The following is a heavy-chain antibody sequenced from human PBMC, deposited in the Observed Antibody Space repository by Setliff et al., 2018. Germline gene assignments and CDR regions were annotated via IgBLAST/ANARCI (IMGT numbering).Heavy chain of an antibody. Sequence: ASVKVSCKASGYTFTSYAMNWVRQAPGQGLEWMGWINTNTGNPTYAQGFTGRFVFSLDTSVNTAYLQISSLKAEDTAVYYCARGPLHYDFWSGYYTVSWFDPWGQGTLVTVSS. CDR1: GYTFTSYA. D-gene: IGHD3-3*01. J-gene: IGHJ5*02. V-gene: IGHV7-4-1*02. CDR3: ARGPLHYDFWSGYYTVSWFDP. CDR2: INTNTGNP.